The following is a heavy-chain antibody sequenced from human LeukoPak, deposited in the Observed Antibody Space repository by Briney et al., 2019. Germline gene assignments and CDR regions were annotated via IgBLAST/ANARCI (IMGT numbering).Heavy chain of an antibody. Sequence: SETLSLTCAVYGGSFSGYYWSWIRQPPGKGLEWIGEMNHSGSTNYNPSLKSRVTISVDTSKNQFSLKLSSVTAADTAVYYCARPMTYYYDTGAFDIWGQGTMVTVSS. CDR2: MNHSGST. J-gene: IGHJ3*02. V-gene: IGHV4-34*01. CDR1: GGSFSGYY. D-gene: IGHD3-22*01. CDR3: ARPMTYYYDTGAFDI.